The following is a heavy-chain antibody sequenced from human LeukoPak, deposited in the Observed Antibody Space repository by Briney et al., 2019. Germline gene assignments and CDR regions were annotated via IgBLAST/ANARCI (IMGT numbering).Heavy chain of an antibody. D-gene: IGHD3-10*01. V-gene: IGHV1-3*01. CDR3: AKDSLYYYGSGSSPSTYDAFDI. Sequence: ASVKVSRKASGYTFTSYAMHWVRQAPGQRLEWMGWINAGNGNTKYSQKFQGRVTITRDTSASTAYMELSSLRSEDTAVYYCAKDSLYYYGSGSSPSTYDAFDIWGQGTMVTVSS. CDR1: GYTFTSYA. J-gene: IGHJ3*02. CDR2: INAGNGNT.